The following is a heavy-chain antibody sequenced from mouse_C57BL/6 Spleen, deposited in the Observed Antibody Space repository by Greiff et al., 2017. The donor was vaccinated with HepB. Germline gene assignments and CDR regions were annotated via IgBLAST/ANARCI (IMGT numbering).Heavy chain of an antibody. D-gene: IGHD1-1*01. V-gene: IGHV5-9*01. Sequence: EVQVVESGGGLVKPGGSLKLSCAASGFTFSSYTMSWVRQTPEKRLEWVATISGGGGNTYYTDSVKGRFTISRDNAKNTLYLQMSSLRSEDTALYYCARTTLFITSGGYFDVWGTGTTVTVSS. CDR2: ISGGGGNT. J-gene: IGHJ1*03. CDR3: ARTTLFITSGGYFDV. CDR1: GFTFSSYT.